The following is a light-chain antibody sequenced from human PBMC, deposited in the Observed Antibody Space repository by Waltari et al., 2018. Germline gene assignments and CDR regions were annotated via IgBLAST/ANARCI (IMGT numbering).Light chain of an antibody. CDR1: SSDVGNSHL. CDR3: CSYAGLGIYV. J-gene: IGLJ1*01. V-gene: IGLV2-23*02. CDR2: EVT. Sequence: QSGLTQPASVSGSPGQSITISCTGTSSDVGNSHLVSWYQQYPGKAPKLMVYEVTRRSSGVSDRFSGSKSGNTASLTIYGLQSEDEADYYCCSYAGLGIYVFGTGTKVTVL.